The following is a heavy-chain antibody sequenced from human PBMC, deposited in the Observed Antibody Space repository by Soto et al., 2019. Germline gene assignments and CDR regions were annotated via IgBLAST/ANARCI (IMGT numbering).Heavy chain of an antibody. D-gene: IGHD3-22*01. CDR2: VSHDGRNT. CDR3: AREDESSGHAGTFHH. J-gene: IGHJ1*01. CDR1: GFTFSDDA. V-gene: IGHV3-30*03. Sequence: GGSLRLSCAASGFTFSDDAMHWVRQAPGKGLEWVAVVSHDGRNTHYADSVKGRFTISRDSSKNTVSLEMTSLRAEDTAVYYCAREDESSGHAGTFHHWGQGTQVTVSS.